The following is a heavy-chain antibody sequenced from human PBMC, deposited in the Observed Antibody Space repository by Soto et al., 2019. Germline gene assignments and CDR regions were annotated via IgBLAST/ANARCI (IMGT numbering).Heavy chain of an antibody. CDR1: GGSFSGYY. J-gene: IGHJ5*02. CDR3: AREGQQLVRGWFDP. D-gene: IGHD6-13*01. CDR2: INHSGST. Sequence: QVQLQQWGAGLLKPSDTLSLTCAVYGGSFSGYYWSWIRQPPGKGLEWIGEINHSGSTNYNPSLKSRVTISVDTSKNQFSLKLSSVPAADTAVYYCAREGQQLVRGWFDPWGQGTLVTVSS. V-gene: IGHV4-34*01.